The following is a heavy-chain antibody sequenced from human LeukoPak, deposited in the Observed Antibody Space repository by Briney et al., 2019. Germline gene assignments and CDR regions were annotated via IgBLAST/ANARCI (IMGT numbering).Heavy chain of an antibody. D-gene: IGHD6-13*01. V-gene: IGHV3-23*01. CDR3: AKSLAAASRWTFNFDY. CDR1: GFTFSSYA. Sequence: GGSLRLSCAASGFTFSSYAMSWVRQAPGKGLEWVSAISGSGGSTYYADSVKGRFTISRDNSKNTLYLQMNSLRAEDTAVYYCAKSLAAASRWTFNFDYWGQGTLVTVSS. J-gene: IGHJ4*02. CDR2: ISGSGGST.